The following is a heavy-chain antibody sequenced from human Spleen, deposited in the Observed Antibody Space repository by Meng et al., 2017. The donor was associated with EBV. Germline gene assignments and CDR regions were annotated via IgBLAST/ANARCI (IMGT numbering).Heavy chain of an antibody. Sequence: QVQLLQSGSELRKPGXSVKVSCXASGYNFTNYAMNWVRQAPGQGLEWMGWINTKTGTSMYAQGFTERFGFSLDSSVTTAYLQIYGLKAEDTAMYYCASVKGPYDILTLPLFDYWGQGTLVTVSS. D-gene: IGHD3-9*01. CDR2: INTKTGTS. CDR1: GYNFTNYA. CDR3: ASVKGPYDILTLPLFDY. V-gene: IGHV7-4-1*01. J-gene: IGHJ4*02.